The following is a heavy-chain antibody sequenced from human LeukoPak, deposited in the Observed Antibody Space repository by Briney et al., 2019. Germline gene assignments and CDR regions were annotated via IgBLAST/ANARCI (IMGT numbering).Heavy chain of an antibody. J-gene: IGHJ3*01. CDR1: GGSISSGRYY. D-gene: IGHD2-15*01. CDR2: IYYTGRT. Sequence: PETLSLTCTVSGGSISSGRYYWGWIRQPPGKGLEWIATIYYTGRTYYSPSLKSRVTISVDSSKNKFSLKLSSVTAADTALYYCARVVVVAATSGFDVWGQGTMGTVSS. CDR3: ARVVVVAATSGFDV. V-gene: IGHV4-39*01.